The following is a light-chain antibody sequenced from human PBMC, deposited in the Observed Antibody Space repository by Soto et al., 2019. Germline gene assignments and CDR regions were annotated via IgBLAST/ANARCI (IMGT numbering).Light chain of an antibody. CDR1: QSVSNS. CDR3: QQRSNWPLLT. CDR2: DAS. V-gene: IGKV3-11*01. Sequence: EIVLTQSPATLSLSPGERATLSCRASQSVSNSLAWYQQKPGQAPRLLIYDASNRATGIPARFSGSGSGTDFTLTISSLEPDDFSVYYCQQRSNWPLLTFGGGTKVEIK. J-gene: IGKJ4*01.